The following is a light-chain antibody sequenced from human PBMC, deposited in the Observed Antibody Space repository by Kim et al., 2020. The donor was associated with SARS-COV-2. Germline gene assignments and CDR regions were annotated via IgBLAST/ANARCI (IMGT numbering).Light chain of an antibody. Sequence: GDRVTITCRASQSISNWLAWYQQKPGKAPKLLIYKASTLESWVPLRFSGSGSGTEFTLTISSLQPDDFATYYCQQYNTYSYAWTFGQGT. CDR1: QSISNW. J-gene: IGKJ1*01. CDR2: KAS. V-gene: IGKV1-5*03. CDR3: QQYNTYSYAWT.